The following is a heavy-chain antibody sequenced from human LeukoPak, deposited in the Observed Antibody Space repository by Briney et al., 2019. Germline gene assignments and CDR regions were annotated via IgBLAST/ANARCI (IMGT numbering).Heavy chain of an antibody. CDR2: ISGSGGTT. CDR1: GFIFSNAW. J-gene: IGHJ4*02. D-gene: IGHD2-2*01. V-gene: IGHV3-23*01. Sequence: GGSLRLSCAASGFIFSNAWMSWVRQAPGKGLEWVSAISGSGGTTYYADPVKGRFTISRDNSKNTLYLQMNSLRAEDTAIYYCAKEWAAAYFDYWGQGTLVTVSS. CDR3: AKEWAAAYFDY.